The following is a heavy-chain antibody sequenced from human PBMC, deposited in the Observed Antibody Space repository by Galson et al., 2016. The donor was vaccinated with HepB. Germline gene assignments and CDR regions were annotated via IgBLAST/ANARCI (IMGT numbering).Heavy chain of an antibody. D-gene: IGHD2-8*02. V-gene: IGHV3-30*04. CDR3: ARIGRGFTGGNGFDP. CDR2: ITHEGDPI. J-gene: IGHJ5*02. Sequence: SLRLSCAASRGSLTGYNVNWVRQGPGQGLHWLAHITHEGDPIYNTDYVRGCFTISRDDSKRTAALQMDSLGPDDTGVYYCARIGRGFTGGNGFDPWGQGTLVIVSS. CDR1: RGSLTGYN.